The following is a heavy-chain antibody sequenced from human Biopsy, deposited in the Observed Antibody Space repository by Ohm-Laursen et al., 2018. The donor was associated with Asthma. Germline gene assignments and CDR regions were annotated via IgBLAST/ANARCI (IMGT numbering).Heavy chain of an antibody. D-gene: IGHD7-27*01. V-gene: IGHV4-39*01. CDR2: ISYTGSA. CDR1: TFSSYA. CDR3: ARHWDWGSFFDY. Sequence: TFSSYAMSWIRQPPGKGLEWMGSISYTGSAYHNPSLKSRVTISVDTSKNHFSLKLSSVTAADTAVYYCARHWDWGSFFDYWGQGTPVTVSS. J-gene: IGHJ4*02.